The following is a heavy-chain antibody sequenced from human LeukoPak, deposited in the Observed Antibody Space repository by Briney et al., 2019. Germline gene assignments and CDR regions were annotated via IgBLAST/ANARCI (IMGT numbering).Heavy chain of an antibody. D-gene: IGHD2-15*01. CDR3: ARLGYCDGGSCYFPFDQ. CDR2: IYYRGNT. CDR1: GGSFSSSSHY. V-gene: IGHV4-39*01. J-gene: IGHJ4*02. Sequence: PSETLSLTCSVSGGSFSSSSHYWGWIRQPPGKGLEWIGSIYYRGNTYYNPSLTSRVTISVDTSKKQFSLKLTSVTAADTAVYYCARLGYCDGGSCYFPFDQWGQGTLVIVSS.